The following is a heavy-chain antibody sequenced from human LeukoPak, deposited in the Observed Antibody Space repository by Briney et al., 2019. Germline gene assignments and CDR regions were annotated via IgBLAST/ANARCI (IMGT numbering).Heavy chain of an antibody. Sequence: GGSLRLSYTACGFTFSSYAMSWVRQAPGKGLEWVSAISGSGGSTYYADSVKGRFTISRDNSKNTLYLQMNSLRAEDTAVYYCAKGHSSGWYYFDYWGQGTLVTVSS. D-gene: IGHD6-19*01. V-gene: IGHV3-23*01. CDR3: AKGHSSGWYYFDY. J-gene: IGHJ4*02. CDR2: ISGSGGST. CDR1: GFTFSSYA.